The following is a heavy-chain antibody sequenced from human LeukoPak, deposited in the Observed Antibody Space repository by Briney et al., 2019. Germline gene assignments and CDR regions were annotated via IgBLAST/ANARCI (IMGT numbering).Heavy chain of an antibody. CDR1: GFTFSNAW. J-gene: IGHJ4*02. CDR3: TTASGYYDFWSGYSIGGY. Sequence: GGSLRLSCAASGFTFSNAWMSWVRQAPGKGLEWVGRIKSKTDGGTTDYAAPVKGRFTISRDDSKNTLYLQMNSLKTEDTAVYYRTTASGYYDFWSGYSIGGYWGQGTLVTVSS. CDR2: IKSKTDGGTT. D-gene: IGHD3-3*01. V-gene: IGHV3-15*01.